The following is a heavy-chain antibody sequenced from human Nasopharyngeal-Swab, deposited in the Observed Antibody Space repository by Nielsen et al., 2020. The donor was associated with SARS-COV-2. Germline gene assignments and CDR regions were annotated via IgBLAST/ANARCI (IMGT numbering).Heavy chain of an antibody. D-gene: IGHD6-13*01. Sequence: GESLKISCAASRFTFIIYCKNCVRQAPGKGLLWVSRINSDGSSTSYADSVKGRFTISRDNAKKTLYQQMNSLRAEDTAVYYCARYSSSWGFFDFWGQGTLVTFSS. J-gene: IGHJ4*02. V-gene: IGHV3-74*01. CDR1: RFTFIIYC. CDR2: INSDGSST. CDR3: ARYSSSWGFFDF.